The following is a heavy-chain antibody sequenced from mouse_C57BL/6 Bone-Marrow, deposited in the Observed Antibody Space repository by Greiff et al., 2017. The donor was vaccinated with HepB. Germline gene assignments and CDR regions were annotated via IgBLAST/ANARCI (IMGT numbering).Heavy chain of an antibody. V-gene: IGHV1-76*01. CDR2: IYPGSGNT. J-gene: IGHJ4*01. D-gene: IGHD2-5*01. CDR3: ARSLESYSNDAMDY. CDR1: GYTFTDYY. Sequence: VHLVESGAELVRPGASVKLSCKASGYTFTDYYINWVKQRPGQGLEWIARIYPGSGNTYYNEKFKGKATLTAEKSSSTAYMQLSSLTSEDSAVYFCARSLESYSNDAMDYWGQGTSVTVSS.